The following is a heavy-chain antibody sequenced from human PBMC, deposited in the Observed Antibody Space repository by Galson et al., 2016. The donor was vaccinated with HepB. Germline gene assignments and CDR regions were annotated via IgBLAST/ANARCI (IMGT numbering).Heavy chain of an antibody. D-gene: IGHD3-16*02. CDR3: ARDLRDKGSSRYYYGMDV. CDR1: GFTVSGSY. J-gene: IGHJ6*02. Sequence: SLRLSCAASGFTVSGSYMSWVRQAPGKGLEWVSVVYSGGSTYYADSVKGRFTFSRDNSKNTLYLQMNGLRAEDTAVYYCARDLRDKGSSRYYYGMDVWGQGTTVTVSS. V-gene: IGHV3-53*01. CDR2: VYSGGST.